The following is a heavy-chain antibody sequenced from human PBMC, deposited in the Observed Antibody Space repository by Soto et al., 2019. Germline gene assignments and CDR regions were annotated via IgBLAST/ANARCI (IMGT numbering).Heavy chain of an antibody. D-gene: IGHD3-3*01. J-gene: IGHJ6*02. V-gene: IGHV6-1*01. CDR1: GDSVSSNSAA. CDR3: ARELPKKLYDFWSGYYTGGARRWPQDDNYGMDV. CDR2: TYYRSNWYH. Sequence: PSQTLSLTCGISGDSVSSNSAAWNWIRQSPSRGLEWLGRTYYRSNWYHDYAVSVKSRITINGDTSKNQFSLHLNSVTPEDTAVYYCARELPKKLYDFWSGYYTGGARRWPQDDNYGMDVWGQGTTVTVSS.